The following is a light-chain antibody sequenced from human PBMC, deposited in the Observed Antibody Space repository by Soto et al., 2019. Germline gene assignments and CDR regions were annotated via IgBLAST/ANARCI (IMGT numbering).Light chain of an antibody. V-gene: IGKV3-15*01. Sequence: EVVMTQSPATLSVSPGERVTFSCRASQSVTTNLAWYQHKPGQSPRLLISDASTGASGIPPRFSGSGSGTEFTLTISGLEPDDFALYFCQQYERPPFAFGQGTKLEIK. CDR2: DAS. CDR1: QSVTTN. J-gene: IGKJ2*01. CDR3: QQYERPPFA.